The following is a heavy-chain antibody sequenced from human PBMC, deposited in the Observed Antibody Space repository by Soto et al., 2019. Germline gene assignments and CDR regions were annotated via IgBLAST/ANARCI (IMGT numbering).Heavy chain of an antibody. V-gene: IGHV4-30-4*01. D-gene: IGHD2-2*02. CDR2: IYYSGST. CDR1: GGSISSGDYY. Sequence: NPSETLSLTCTVSGGSISSGDYYWSWIRQPPGKGLEWIGYIYYSGSTYYNPSLKSRVTISVDTSKNQFSLKLSSVTAADTAVYYCAREGSVVVPAAIRADWFDPWGQGTLVTVSS. J-gene: IGHJ5*02. CDR3: AREGSVVVPAAIRADWFDP.